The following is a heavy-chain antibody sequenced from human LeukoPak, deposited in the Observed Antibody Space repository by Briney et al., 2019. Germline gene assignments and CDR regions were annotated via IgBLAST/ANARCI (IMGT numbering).Heavy chain of an antibody. CDR2: IYYSVST. Sequence: SETLSLTCTVSGGSISSYYWSWIRQPPGTGLEGIGYIYYSVSTNYNPSLKSRVTISVDTSKNQFSLKLSSVTAADTAVYYCARDRGYCSSTSCYTRFDYWGQGTLVTVSS. CDR1: GGSISSYY. D-gene: IGHD2-2*02. V-gene: IGHV4-59*01. CDR3: ARDRGYCSSTSCYTRFDY. J-gene: IGHJ4*02.